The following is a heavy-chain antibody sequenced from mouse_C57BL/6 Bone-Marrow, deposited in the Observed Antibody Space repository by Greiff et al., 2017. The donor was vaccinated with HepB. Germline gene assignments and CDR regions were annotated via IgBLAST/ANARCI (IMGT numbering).Heavy chain of an antibody. CDR3: TRDYYYGSSSWFAY. V-gene: IGHV5-9-1*02. CDR2: ISSGGDYI. CDR1: GFTFSSYA. J-gene: IGHJ3*01. D-gene: IGHD1-1*01. Sequence: DVMLVASGEGLVKPGGSLKLSCAASGFTFSSYAMSWVRQTPEKRLAWVAYISSGGDYIYYADTVKGRFTISRDNARNTLYLQMSSLKSEDTAMYYCTRDYYYGSSSWFAYWGQGTLVTVSA.